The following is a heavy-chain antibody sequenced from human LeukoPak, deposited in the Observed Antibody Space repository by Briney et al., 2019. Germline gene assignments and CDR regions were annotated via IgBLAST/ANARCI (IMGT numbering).Heavy chain of an antibody. CDR3: ARGPYYYDSGSYYYYYMDV. CDR2: IYYSGST. D-gene: IGHD3-10*01. J-gene: IGHJ6*03. V-gene: IGHV4-59*08. Sequence: SETLSLTCTVSGGSISSYYWSWIRQPPGKGLEWIGYIYYSGSTNYNPSLKSRVTISVDTSKNQFSLKLSSVTAADTAVYYCARGPYYYDSGSYYYYYMDVWGKGTTVTVSS. CDR1: GGSISSYY.